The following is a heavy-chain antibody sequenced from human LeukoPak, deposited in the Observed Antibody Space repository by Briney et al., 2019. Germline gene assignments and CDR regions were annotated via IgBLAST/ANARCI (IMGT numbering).Heavy chain of an antibody. CDR3: ASVRRGFGESSKYYSYYYMDV. J-gene: IGHJ6*03. Sequence: SETLSLTCTVSGGSISSSSYYWGWIRQPPGKGLEWIGSIYYSGSTYYNPSLKSRVTISVDTSKNQFSLKLSAVTAADTAVYYCASVRRGFGESSKYYSYYYMDVWGNGTTVTISS. CDR2: IYYSGST. V-gene: IGHV4-39*01. D-gene: IGHD3-10*01. CDR1: GGSISSSSYY.